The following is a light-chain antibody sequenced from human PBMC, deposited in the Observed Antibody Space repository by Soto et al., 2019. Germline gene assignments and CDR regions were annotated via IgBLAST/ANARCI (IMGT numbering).Light chain of an antibody. Sequence: EIVLTQSPGTLSLSPGERATLSCRASRSFASSYLAWYQHKPGQAPRLLIYAASSRATGIPDRFIGSGSGTDITLTISRLESDDSAVYYCHHYHSSPPYTFGQGTKVDIK. CDR2: AAS. CDR3: HHYHSSPPYT. CDR1: RSFASSY. V-gene: IGKV3-20*01. J-gene: IGKJ2*01.